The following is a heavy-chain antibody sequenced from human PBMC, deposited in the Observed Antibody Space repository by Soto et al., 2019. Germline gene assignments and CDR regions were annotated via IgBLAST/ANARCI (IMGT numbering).Heavy chain of an antibody. CDR2: IYSGGNT. J-gene: IGHJ4*02. D-gene: IGHD3-10*01. CDR3: ARGSRWFGGLGSRAIDY. Sequence: LRLSCAASGFTVSSNYMSWVRQAPGKGLEWVSVIYSGGNTNYAQKLQGRVTMTTDTSTSTAYMELRSLRSDDTAVYYCARGSRWFGGLGSRAIDYWDQGTLVTVSS. CDR1: GFTVSSNY. V-gene: IGHV3-53*05.